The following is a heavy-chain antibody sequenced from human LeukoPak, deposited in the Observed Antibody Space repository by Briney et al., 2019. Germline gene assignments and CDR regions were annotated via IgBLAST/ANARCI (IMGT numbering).Heavy chain of an antibody. CDR2: ISGSGGST. V-gene: IGHV3-23*01. D-gene: IGHD2-2*01. Sequence: GGSLRLSCAASGFTFSSYAMSWVRQAPGKGLEWVSAISGSGGSTYYADSVKGRFTISRDNAKNSLYLQMNSLRAEDTAVYYCARFGDVPATAPPADYWGQGTLVTVSS. CDR1: GFTFSSYA. J-gene: IGHJ4*02. CDR3: ARFGDVPATAPPADY.